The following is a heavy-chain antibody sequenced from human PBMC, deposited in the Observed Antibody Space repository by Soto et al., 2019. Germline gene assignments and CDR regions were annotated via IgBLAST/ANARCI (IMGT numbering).Heavy chain of an antibody. D-gene: IGHD4-4*01. V-gene: IGHV3-74*01. CDR3: AKDRDDYRNYVFDY. CDR1: QFSFSSYW. Sequence: GGSLRLSCAASQFSFSSYWMHWVRQVPGKGPAWVSRINHDGSKTEYADSVKGRFTISRDNSKNTLYLQMNSLRVEDTAVYYCAKDRDDYRNYVFDYWGQGTLVTVSS. J-gene: IGHJ4*02. CDR2: INHDGSKT.